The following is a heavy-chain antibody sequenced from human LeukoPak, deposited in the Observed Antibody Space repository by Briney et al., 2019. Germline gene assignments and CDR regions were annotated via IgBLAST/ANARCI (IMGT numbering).Heavy chain of an antibody. CDR3: ARGPRTDP. CDR1: GSPFTPWE. V-gene: IGHV1-8*01. J-gene: IGHJ5*02. CDR2: VHHNSGNT. Sequence: GASGKVCCNTSGSPFTPWETTRGGQAAGHGREWMGWVHHNSGNTAYAQKFQGRVTMTRDTSISTAYMELSGLRFDDMAVYFCARGPRTDPWAQGTLATVSS.